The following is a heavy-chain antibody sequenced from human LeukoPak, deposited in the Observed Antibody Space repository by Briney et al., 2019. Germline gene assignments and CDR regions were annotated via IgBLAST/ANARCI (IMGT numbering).Heavy chain of an antibody. J-gene: IGHJ6*03. CDR3: ARLTYYDFWSGYYAYYYYMDV. D-gene: IGHD3-3*01. CDR1: GYTFTSYG. CDR2: IIPYNGNT. Sequence: ASVKVSCTASGYTFTSYGISWVRLAPAQGIEWMGWIIPYNGNTNYSQKHQDRLTITTETATSTAYMERRSLRSNDTAVYYCARLTYYDFWSGYYAYYYYMDVWGKGTTVTVSS. V-gene: IGHV1-18*01.